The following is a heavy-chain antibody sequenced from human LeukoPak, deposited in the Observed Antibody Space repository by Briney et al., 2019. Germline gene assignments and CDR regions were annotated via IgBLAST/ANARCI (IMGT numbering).Heavy chain of an antibody. CDR1: GFTVSSYA. D-gene: IGHD4-17*01. CDR3: ARYYGDYHYYYYMDV. Sequence: GGSLRLSCAASGFTVSSYAMSWVRQAPGKGLEWVSAISGSGGSTYYADSVKGRFTISRDNSKNTLYLQMNSLRAEDTAVYYCARYYGDYHYYYYMDVWGKGTTVTVSS. J-gene: IGHJ6*03. CDR2: ISGSGGST. V-gene: IGHV3-23*01.